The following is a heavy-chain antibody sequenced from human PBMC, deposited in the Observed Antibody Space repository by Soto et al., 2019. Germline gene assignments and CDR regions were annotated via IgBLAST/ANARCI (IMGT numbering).Heavy chain of an antibody. D-gene: IGHD2-8*01. CDR2: IKQDGSEK. V-gene: IGHV3-7*02. CDR1: GFTFSSYW. J-gene: IGHJ4*02. CDR3: ARLVRH. Sequence: EVQVVDSGGGLVQPGGSLRLSCAASGFTFSSYWMSWVRQAQGKGLEWVASIKQDGSEKYYLDSVKGRFTISRDNAKNSVFLHMTSLRAEDTAVYYCARLVRHWGQGTLVTVSS.